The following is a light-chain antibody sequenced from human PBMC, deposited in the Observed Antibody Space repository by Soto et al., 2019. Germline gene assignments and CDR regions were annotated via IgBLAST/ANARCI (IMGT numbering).Light chain of an antibody. CDR2: GAS. V-gene: IGKV3-20*01. CDR3: QQYGSSPFT. J-gene: IGKJ3*01. CDR1: QSVSSSY. Sequence: EIVLTQSPGTLSLSPGERATLSCRASQSVSSSYLAWYQQKPVQAPRLLIYGASSMATGIPDRFSGSWSGTDFTLTISRLEPEDFAVYYCQQYGSSPFTFGSGTKVDIK.